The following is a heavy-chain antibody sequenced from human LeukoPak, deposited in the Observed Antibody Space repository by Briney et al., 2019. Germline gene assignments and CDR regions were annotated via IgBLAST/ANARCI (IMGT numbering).Heavy chain of an antibody. CDR3: AKFYDILTGYFDH. J-gene: IGHJ4*02. CDR2: ISGGGGGT. D-gene: IGHD3-9*01. V-gene: IGHV3-23*01. CDR1: GFTFTTYA. Sequence: GGSLRLSCAASGFTFTTYAMGWVRQSPGKGLEWVSSISGGGGGTYYAEFVKGRFTISRDNSKNTLYLQMNSLRVEDTAVYYCAKFYDILTGYFDHWGQGTLVTVSS.